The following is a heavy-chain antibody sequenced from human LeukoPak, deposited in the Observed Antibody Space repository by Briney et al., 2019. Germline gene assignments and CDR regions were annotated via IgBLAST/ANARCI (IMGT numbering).Heavy chain of an antibody. CDR2: ISYDGSDK. D-gene: IGHD6-13*01. CDR3: ARAIMDSSSWYGDH. Sequence: GGSLRLSCAASGFTFSSYAMHWVRQAPGKGLEWVAVISYDGSDKYYVDSVKGRFTISRDISKNTLYLQMNSLRAEDTAVYYCARAIMDSSSWYGDHWGQGSLVTVSS. V-gene: IGHV3-30-3*01. J-gene: IGHJ4*02. CDR1: GFTFSSYA.